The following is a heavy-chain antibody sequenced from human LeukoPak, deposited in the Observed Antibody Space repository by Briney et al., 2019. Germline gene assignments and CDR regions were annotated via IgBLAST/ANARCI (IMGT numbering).Heavy chain of an antibody. J-gene: IGHJ4*02. D-gene: IGHD3-22*01. V-gene: IGHV4-38-2*02. CDR3: ARVRYYDSSGYYYDY. CDR1: VYSISSGYY. Sequence: PSETLSLTCTVSVYSISSGYYWGWIRQPPGKGLEWIGSIYHSGSTYYNPSLKSRVTISVDTSKNQFSLKLSSVTAADTAVYYCARVRYYDSSGYYYDYWGQGTLVTVSS. CDR2: IYHSGST.